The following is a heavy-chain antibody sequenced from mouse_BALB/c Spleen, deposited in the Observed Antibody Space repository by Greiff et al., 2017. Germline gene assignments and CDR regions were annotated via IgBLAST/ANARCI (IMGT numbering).Heavy chain of an antibody. V-gene: IGHV1-20*02. CDR2: INPYNGDT. CDR3: AGYGNYGLYYAMDY. J-gene: IGHJ4*01. CDR1: GYSFTGYF. D-gene: IGHD2-1*01. Sequence: EVKLQESGPELVKPGASVKISCKASGYSFTGYFMNWVMQSHGKSLEWIGRINPYNGDTFYNQKFKGKATLTVDKSSSTAHMERRSLASEDSAVYYCAGYGNYGLYYAMDYWGQGTSVTVSS.